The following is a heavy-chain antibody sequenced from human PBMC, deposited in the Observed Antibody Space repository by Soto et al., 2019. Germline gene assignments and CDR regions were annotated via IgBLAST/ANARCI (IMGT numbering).Heavy chain of an antibody. Sequence: GGSLRLSCAASGFTFSDYYMSWIRQAPGKGLEWVSYISSSGSTIYYAYSVKGRFTISRDNTKNSLYLQMNSLRAEDTAVYYCAREVFGVVTHPGYPDYWGQGTLVTVS. CDR3: AREVFGVVTHPGYPDY. V-gene: IGHV3-11*01. CDR1: GFTFSDYY. CDR2: ISSSGSTI. D-gene: IGHD3-3*01. J-gene: IGHJ4*02.